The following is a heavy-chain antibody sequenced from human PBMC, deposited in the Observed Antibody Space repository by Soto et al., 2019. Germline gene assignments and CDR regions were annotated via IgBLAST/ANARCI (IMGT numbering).Heavy chain of an antibody. V-gene: IGHV4-59*01. CDR3: ARGGKNWKYNHGVGV. J-gene: IGHJ6*02. Sequence: PSETLSLTCTVSGGSISSYYWSWIRQPPGKGLEWIGYIYYSGSTNYNPSLKSRVTISVDTSKNQFSLKLSSATAADTAVYYCARGGKNWKYNHGVGVWGQGTTVTVSS. D-gene: IGHD1-7*01. CDR2: IYYSGST. CDR1: GGSISSYY.